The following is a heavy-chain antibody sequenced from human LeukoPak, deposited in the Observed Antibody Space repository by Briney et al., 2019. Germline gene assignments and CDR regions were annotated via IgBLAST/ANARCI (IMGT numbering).Heavy chain of an antibody. V-gene: IGHV3-21*01. CDR1: GFTFSSYS. CDR3: ARDRVAARPPYYYYYMDV. Sequence: GGSLRLSCAASGFTFSSYSMNWVRQAPGKGLEWVSSISSSSSYIYYADSVKGRFTISRDNAKNSLYLQMNSLGAEDTAVYYCARDRVAARPPYYYYYMDVWGKGTTVTVSS. D-gene: IGHD6-6*01. J-gene: IGHJ6*03. CDR2: ISSSSSYI.